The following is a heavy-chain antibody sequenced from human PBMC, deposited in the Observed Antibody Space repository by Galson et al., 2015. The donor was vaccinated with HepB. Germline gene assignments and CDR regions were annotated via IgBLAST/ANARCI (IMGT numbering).Heavy chain of an antibody. CDR3: ARTRDYGAWVDY. V-gene: IGHV4-61*02. Sequence: QVQLQESGPGLVKPSQTLSLTCSVSGDSISSNNYYWTWIRQPVGKALEWIGRTYTSGSVDYTPPLKSRVPMSVDTPKSQFSLRLNSVTAADTAVYYCARTRDYGAWVDYWGQGTLVTVSS. D-gene: IGHD4-17*01. J-gene: IGHJ4*02. CDR2: TYTSGSV. CDR1: GDSISSNNYY.